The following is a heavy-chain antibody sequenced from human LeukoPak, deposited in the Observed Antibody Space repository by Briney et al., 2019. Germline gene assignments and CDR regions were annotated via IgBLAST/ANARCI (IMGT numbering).Heavy chain of an antibody. CDR1: GYTFTSYD. CDR3: ARAVRGVIIKNYYYYYMDV. D-gene: IGHD3-10*01. J-gene: IGHJ6*03. V-gene: IGHV1-8*01. Sequence: GASVKVSCKASGYTFTSYDINWVRQATGQGLEWMGWMNPNSGNTGYAQKFQGRVTMTRNTSISTAYMELSRLRSEDTAVYYCARAVRGVIIKNYYYYYMDVWGKGTTVTVSS. CDR2: MNPNSGNT.